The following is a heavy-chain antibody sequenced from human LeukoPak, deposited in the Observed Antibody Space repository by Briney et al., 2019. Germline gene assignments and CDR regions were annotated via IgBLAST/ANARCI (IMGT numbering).Heavy chain of an antibody. V-gene: IGHV4-4*02. J-gene: IGHJ5*02. D-gene: IGHD6-13*01. CDR3: ARVLAAAGNNWFDP. Sequence: SETLSLTCAVSGGSISSSNWWSWVRQPPGKGLEWIGEMYPSGSTNYNPSLKSRVTISVDTSKNQFSLKLTSVTAADTAVYYCARVLAAAGNNWFDPWGQGTLVTVSS. CDR1: GGSISSSNW. CDR2: MYPSGST.